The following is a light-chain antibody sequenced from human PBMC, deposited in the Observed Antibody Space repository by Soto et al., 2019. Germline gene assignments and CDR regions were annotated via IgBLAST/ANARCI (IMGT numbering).Light chain of an antibody. Sequence: EIVMTQSPATLSVSPGERVSLSCRASQNIHDKLAWYQQKPGQTPRLLIYDASTRATGISGSFSGSGSGTEFTLTISSLQSEDFAVYYCQQYGNFPYTFGQGTKLEIK. CDR3: QQYGNFPYT. CDR1: QNIHDK. V-gene: IGKV3-15*01. J-gene: IGKJ2*01. CDR2: DAS.